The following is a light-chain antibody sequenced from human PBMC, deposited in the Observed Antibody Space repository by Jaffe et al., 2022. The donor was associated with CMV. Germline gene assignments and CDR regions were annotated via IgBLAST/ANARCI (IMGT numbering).Light chain of an antibody. J-gene: IGKJ4*01. CDR3: QQVNSYPFT. CDR1: QGITSY. CDR2: AAS. V-gene: IGKV1-9*01. Sequence: ILLTQSPSSLSASVGDRVTITCRASQGITSYLAWYQQRPGKAPKLLIYAASTLQSGVPSRFGGSGSGTDFTLTITSLQPEDFATYYCQQVNSYPFTFGGGTRVEIK.